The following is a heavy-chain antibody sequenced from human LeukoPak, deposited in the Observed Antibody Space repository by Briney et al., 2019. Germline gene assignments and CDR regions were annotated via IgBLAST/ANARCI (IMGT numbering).Heavy chain of an antibody. V-gene: IGHV3-23*01. J-gene: IGHJ4*02. CDR3: ARDLKATTVTTFDY. D-gene: IGHD4-17*01. CDR1: GFTFSSYA. CDR2: ISGSGDST. Sequence: HPGGSLRLSCAASGFTFSSYAMSWVRQAPGKGLEWVSAISGSGDSTYYADSVKGRFTISRDNSKNTVYLQMNSLRAEDTAVYYCARDLKATTVTTFDYWGQGTLVTVSS.